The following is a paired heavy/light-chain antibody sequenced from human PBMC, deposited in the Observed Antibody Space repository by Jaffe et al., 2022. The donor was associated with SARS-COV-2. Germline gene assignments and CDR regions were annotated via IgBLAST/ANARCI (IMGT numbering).Heavy chain of an antibody. CDR3: ARASLVREVLTKYFHYYYMDV. Sequence: EVQLVESGGGLVQPGGSLRLSCAASGFTFNNYNMMWVRQAPGKGLEWVSYIGLSTTTKKYADSVKGRFTISRDNAKSSLLLQMNSLRAEDTAVYFCARASLVREVLTKYFHYYYMDVWGKGTTVSVSS. J-gene: IGHJ6*03. CDR2: IGLSTTTK. D-gene: IGHD3-10*01. V-gene: IGHV3-48*01. CDR1: GFTFNNYN.
Light chain of an antibody. CDR2: GNS. CDR3: QSYDSSLSDSQWV. J-gene: IGLJ3*02. Sequence: QSLLTQPPSVSGAPGQRVTISCTGSSSNIGAGYDVHWYQQLPGTAPKVIIFGNSYRPSGVPDRFSGSKSGTSASLAITGLQAEDEADYYCQSYDSSLSDSQWVFGGGTKLIVL. CDR1: SSNIGAGYD. V-gene: IGLV1-40*01.